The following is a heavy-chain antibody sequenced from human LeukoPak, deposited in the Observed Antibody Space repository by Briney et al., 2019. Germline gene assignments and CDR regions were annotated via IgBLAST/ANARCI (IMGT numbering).Heavy chain of an antibody. CDR1: GFTFSSYA. Sequence: HPGGSLRLSCAASGFTFSSYAMHWVRQAPGKGLEWVAVISYDGSNKYYADSVKGRFTISRDNSKNTLYLQMNSLRAEDTAVYYCARDTRTTVTGGSWGQGTLVTVSS. D-gene: IGHD4-11*01. V-gene: IGHV3-30-3*01. CDR3: ARDTRTTVTGGS. CDR2: ISYDGSNK. J-gene: IGHJ5*02.